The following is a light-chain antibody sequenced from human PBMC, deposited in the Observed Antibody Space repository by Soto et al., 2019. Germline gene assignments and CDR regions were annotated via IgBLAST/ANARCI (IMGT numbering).Light chain of an antibody. CDR3: QQCDDLPYT. CDR1: HDINNY. J-gene: IGKJ2*01. V-gene: IGKV1-33*01. Sequence: DIQMTQSPSSLSASVGDRITIACQASHDINNYLSWFQQKPGKAPRLLIYDASNLEAGVPSRFSGSGSETDFTFTINSLQPEDIATYFCQQCDDLPYTFGQGTNLEIK. CDR2: DAS.